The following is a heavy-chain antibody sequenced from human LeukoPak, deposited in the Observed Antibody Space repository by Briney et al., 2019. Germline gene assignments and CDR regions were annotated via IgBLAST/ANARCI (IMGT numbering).Heavy chain of an antibody. V-gene: IGHV1-69-2*01. J-gene: IGHJ4*02. Sequence: AATVKISCKVSGYTFTDYYMHWVQQAPGKGLEWMGLVDPEDGETIYAEKFQGRVTITADTSTDTAYMELSSLRSEDTAVYYCATDCCSSTSCYSGVDYWGQGTLVTVSS. CDR1: GYTFTDYY. D-gene: IGHD2-2*01. CDR2: VDPEDGET. CDR3: ATDCCSSTSCYSGVDY.